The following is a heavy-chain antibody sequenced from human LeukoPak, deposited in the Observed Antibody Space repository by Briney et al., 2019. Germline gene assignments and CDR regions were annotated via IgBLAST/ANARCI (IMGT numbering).Heavy chain of an antibody. CDR3: ARDDGATTYY. CDR1: GGTFSIYT. J-gene: IGHJ4*02. CDR2: IIPIRGIE. Sequence: ASVKVFCRASGGTFSIYTMSWVRQAPGQGLEGMGRIIPIRGIENYAQKFEGRVTITADKSTSPAYMELSSLRSEDTAVYYCARDDGATTYYWGQGTLVTVSS. D-gene: IGHD1-14*01. V-gene: IGHV1-69*04.